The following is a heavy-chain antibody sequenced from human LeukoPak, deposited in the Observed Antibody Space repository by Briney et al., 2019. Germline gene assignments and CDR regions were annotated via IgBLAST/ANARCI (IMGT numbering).Heavy chain of an antibody. J-gene: IGHJ4*02. CDR3: AKAREGSGWNLFDY. CDR2: ISNNGGYT. V-gene: IGHV3-23*01. D-gene: IGHD6-19*01. Sequence: GGSLRLSCAASGFTFSSYNMNWVRQAPGKGLEWVSAISNNGGYTYYADSVQGRFTISRDNSKSTLCLQMNSLRAEDTAVYYCAKAREGSGWNLFDYWGQGTLVTVSS. CDR1: GFTFSSYN.